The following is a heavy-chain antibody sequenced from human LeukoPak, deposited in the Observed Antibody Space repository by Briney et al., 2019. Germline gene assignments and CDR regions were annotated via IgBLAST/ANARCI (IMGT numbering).Heavy chain of an antibody. Sequence: PGGSLRLSCAASGFTFSSFSMSWVRQAPGKGLEWVSAISGSGGSTYYADSVKGRFTISRDNSKNTLYLQMNSLRAEDTAVYYCAKQDKDIVVVVARQQIPEWFDPWGQGTLVTVSS. CDR1: GFTFSSFS. D-gene: IGHD2-15*01. CDR2: ISGSGGST. CDR3: AKQDKDIVVVVARQQIPEWFDP. V-gene: IGHV3-23*01. J-gene: IGHJ5*02.